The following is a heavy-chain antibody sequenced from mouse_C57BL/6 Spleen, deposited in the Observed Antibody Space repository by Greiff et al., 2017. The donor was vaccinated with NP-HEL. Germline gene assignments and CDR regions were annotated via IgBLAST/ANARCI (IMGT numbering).Heavy chain of an antibody. CDR2: IDPENGDT. CDR1: GFNIKDDY. Sequence: VQLKETGAELVRPGASVKLSCTASGFNIKDDYMHWVKQRPEQGLEWIGWIDPENGDTEYASKFQGKATITADTSSNTAYLQLSSLTSEDTAVYYCTTAGEDSSGYVPAWFAYWGQGTLVTVSA. CDR3: TTAGEDSSGYVPAWFAY. D-gene: IGHD3-2*02. V-gene: IGHV14-4*01. J-gene: IGHJ3*01.